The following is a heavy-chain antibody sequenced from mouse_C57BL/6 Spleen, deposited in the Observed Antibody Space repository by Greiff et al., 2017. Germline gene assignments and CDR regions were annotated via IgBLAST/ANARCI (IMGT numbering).Heavy chain of an antibody. V-gene: IGHV1-9*01. CDR2: NLPGSGST. D-gene: IGHD2-4*01. CDR3: ARGSTINYDYDGYAMDY. CDR1: GYTFTGYW. Sequence: QVQLQQSGAELMKPGASVKLSCKATGYTFTGYWIEWVKQRPGHGLEWIGENLPGSGSTNYNEKFKGKATFTADTSSNTAYMQLSSLTTEDSAIYYCARGSTINYDYDGYAMDYWGQGTSVTVSS. J-gene: IGHJ4*01.